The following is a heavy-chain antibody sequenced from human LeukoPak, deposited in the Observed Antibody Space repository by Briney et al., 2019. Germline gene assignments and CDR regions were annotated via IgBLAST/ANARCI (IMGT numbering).Heavy chain of an antibody. CDR3: ARLYDSFRAFDI. CDR2: IYYSGSI. Sequence: PSETLSLTCTVSGGSVSSGSYYWSWIRQPPGKGLEWIGYIYYSGSINYNPSLKSRVTISVDTSKIQFSLKLSSVTAADTAVYYCARLYDSFRAFDIWGQGTIITVSS. CDR1: GGSVSSGSYY. V-gene: IGHV4-61*01. D-gene: IGHD2-8*01. J-gene: IGHJ3*02.